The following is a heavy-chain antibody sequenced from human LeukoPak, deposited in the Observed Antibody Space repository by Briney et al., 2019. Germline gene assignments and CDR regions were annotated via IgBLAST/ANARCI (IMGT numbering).Heavy chain of an antibody. V-gene: IGHV1-46*01. CDR1: GYTFTDYY. CDR3: ARNYYDSSGYYVYYYYYGMDV. J-gene: IGHJ6*02. D-gene: IGHD3-22*01. CDR2: INPSGGST. Sequence: ASVKVSCKASGYTFTDYYMHWVRQAPGQGLEWMGIINPSGGSTSYAQKFQGRVTMTRDTSTSTVYMELSSLRSEDTAVYYCARNYYDSSGYYVYYYYYGMDVWGQGTTVTVSS.